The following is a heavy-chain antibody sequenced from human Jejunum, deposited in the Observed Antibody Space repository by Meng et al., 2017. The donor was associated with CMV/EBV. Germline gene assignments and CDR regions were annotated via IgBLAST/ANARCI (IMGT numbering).Heavy chain of an antibody. CDR2: IKKDGSEK. J-gene: IGHJ4*02. CDR3: AKPIQGRITIFSD. CDR1: GFNFSSYW. D-gene: IGHD3-9*01. V-gene: IGHV3-7*01. Sequence: GFNFSSYWRTWVRKAPGRGLEWVASIKKDGSEKNKRDSMKGRFTISRDNAKNSLYLKMNNLRAEDTAVYYCAKPIQGRITIFSDWGQGSLVTVSS.